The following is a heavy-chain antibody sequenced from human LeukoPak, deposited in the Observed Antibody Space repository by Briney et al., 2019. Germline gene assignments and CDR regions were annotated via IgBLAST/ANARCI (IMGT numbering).Heavy chain of an antibody. V-gene: IGHV3-11*06. Sequence: PGGSLRLSCEASGFIFSDYYMSWIRQAPGRGLEWVSYISASGGYTKYADSVKGRFTISRDNAKNSVYLQMNSLRADDTAVYYCARDWSPNWFDPGGQETPVTVSS. CDR1: GFIFSDYY. J-gene: IGHJ5*02. CDR2: ISASGGYT. CDR3: ARDWSPNWFDP.